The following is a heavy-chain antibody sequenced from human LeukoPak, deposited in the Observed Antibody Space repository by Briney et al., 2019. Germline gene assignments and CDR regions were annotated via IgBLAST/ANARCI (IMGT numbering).Heavy chain of an antibody. V-gene: IGHV4-59*01. CDR1: GGSIGNYF. J-gene: IGHJ5*02. D-gene: IGHD3-10*01. CDR2: IYHSGST. Sequence: PSETLPLTCTVSGGSIGNYFWNWIRQRPGKGLEWIGHIYHSGSTNYNPSLKSRVTISVDTSKNQFSLKLSSVTAADTAVYYCAKDGSGSYFNWFDPWGQGTPVTVSS. CDR3: AKDGSGSYFNWFDP.